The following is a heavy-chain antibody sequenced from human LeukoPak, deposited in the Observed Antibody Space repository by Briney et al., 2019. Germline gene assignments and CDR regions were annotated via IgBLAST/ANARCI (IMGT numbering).Heavy chain of an antibody. CDR2: INHSGST. CDR1: GGSFSGYY. CDR3: ARARGYSYGLGTFGY. D-gene: IGHD5-18*01. V-gene: IGHV4-34*01. J-gene: IGHJ4*02. Sequence: KPSETLSLTCAVYGGSFSGYYWSWNRQPPGKGLEWIGEINHSGSTNYNPSLKSRVTISVDTSKNQFSLKLSSVTAADTAVYYCARARGYSYGLGTFGYWGQGTLVTVSS.